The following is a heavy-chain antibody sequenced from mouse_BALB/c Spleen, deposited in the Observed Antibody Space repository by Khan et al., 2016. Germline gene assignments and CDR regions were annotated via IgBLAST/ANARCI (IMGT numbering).Heavy chain of an antibody. CDR2: IWSGGNT. D-gene: IGHD2-13*01. J-gene: IGHJ3*01. CDR1: GFSLTSYG. CDR3: ARGGDWFAY. Sequence: QLQLKQSGPGLVQPSQSLSITCTVSGFSLTSYGVHWVRQSPGKGLEWLGLIWSGGNTDYNAAFISRLSISKDNSKSQVFLKMNSLQPNDTAINHYARGGDWFAYWGQGTLVTVSA. V-gene: IGHV2-2*02.